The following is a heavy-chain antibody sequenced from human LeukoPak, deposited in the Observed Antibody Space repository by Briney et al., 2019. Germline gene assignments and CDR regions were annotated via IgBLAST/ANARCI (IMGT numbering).Heavy chain of an antibody. Sequence: GASVKVAFKAAGGSYSRYAISWVGQAPGQGLEWMGGIIPIFGTAKYAQKFQGRVTITADESTTTAYMELSSLRSEDTAVYYCARDHGERLQWLAPPHAFDIWGQGTVVTVSS. CDR2: IIPIFGTA. CDR1: GGSYSRYA. D-gene: IGHD6-19*01. J-gene: IGHJ3*02. V-gene: IGHV1-69*13. CDR3: ARDHGERLQWLAPPHAFDI.